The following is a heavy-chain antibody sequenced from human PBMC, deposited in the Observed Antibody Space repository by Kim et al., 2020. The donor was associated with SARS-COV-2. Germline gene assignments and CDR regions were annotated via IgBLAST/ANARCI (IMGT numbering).Heavy chain of an antibody. D-gene: IGHD3-10*01. V-gene: IGHV4-59*01. CDR3: GGSGSYYNPLDV. CDR2: IYYSGST. J-gene: IGHJ6*02. Sequence: SETLSLTCTVSGVSINTYYWSWIRQPPGKGLEWIGYIYYSGSTKYNPSLKSRVTISVDTSKSQISLTLTSVTAADTAVYYCGGSGSYYNPLDVWGQGTTVTGSS. CDR1: GVSINTYY.